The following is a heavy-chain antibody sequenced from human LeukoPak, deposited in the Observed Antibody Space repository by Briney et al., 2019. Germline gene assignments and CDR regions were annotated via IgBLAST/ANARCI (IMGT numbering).Heavy chain of an antibody. V-gene: IGHV1-2*02. Sequence: GASVKVSCKASGYTFTGYYMHWVRQAPGQGLEWMGWITPNSGGTNYAQKFQGRVTMTSDTSISTAYTELSRLRSNDTAVYYCARVYRWLHPNDAFDIWGQGTMVTVSS. J-gene: IGHJ3*02. D-gene: IGHD5-12*01. CDR2: ITPNSGGT. CDR1: GYTFTGYY. CDR3: ARVYRWLHPNDAFDI.